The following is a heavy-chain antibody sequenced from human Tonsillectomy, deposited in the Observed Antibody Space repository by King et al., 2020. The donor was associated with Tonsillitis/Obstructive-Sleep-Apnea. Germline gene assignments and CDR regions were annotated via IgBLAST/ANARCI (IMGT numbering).Heavy chain of an antibody. CDR3: AKDLYYDSSGYYLPDY. CDR2: ISGSGGST. V-gene: IGHV3-23*04. D-gene: IGHD3-22*01. J-gene: IGHJ4*02. CDR1: GFTFSSYA. Sequence: EVQLVESGGGLVQPGGSLRLSCAASGFTFSSYAMSWVRQAPGKGLEWVSAISGSGGSTYYADSVKGRFTISRDTSKNTLYLQMNSLRAEDTAVYYCAKDLYYDSSGYYLPDYWGQGTLVTVSS.